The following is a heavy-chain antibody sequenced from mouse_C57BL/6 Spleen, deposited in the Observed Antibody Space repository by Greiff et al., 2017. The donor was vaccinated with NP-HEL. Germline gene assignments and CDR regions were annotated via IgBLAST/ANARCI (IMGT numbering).Heavy chain of an antibody. CDR2: INPYNGGT. D-gene: IGHD1-1*01. V-gene: IGHV1-19*01. CDR1: GYTFTDYY. J-gene: IGHJ4*01. CDR3: ARYITPITTVPLNYYAMDY. Sequence: EVQLQQSGPVLVKPGASVKMSCKASGYTFTDYYMNWVKQSHGKSLEWIGVINPYNGGTSYNQKFKGKATLTVDKSSSTAYLELNSLTSEDSAVYYCARYITPITTVPLNYYAMDYWGQGTSVTVSS.